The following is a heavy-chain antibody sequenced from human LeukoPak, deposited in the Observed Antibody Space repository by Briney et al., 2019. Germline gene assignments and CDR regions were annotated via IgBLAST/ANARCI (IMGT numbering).Heavy chain of an antibody. CDR2: IYYSGST. J-gene: IGHJ4*02. V-gene: IGHV4-31*03. CDR1: GDSISSGGYY. Sequence: SETLSLTCTVSGDSISSGGYYWSWIRQHPGKGLEWIGYIYYSGSTYYNPSLKSRVTISVDTSKNQFSLKLSSVTAADTAVYYCARASGGGLIDYWGQGTLVTVSS. D-gene: IGHD3-10*01. CDR3: ARASGGGLIDY.